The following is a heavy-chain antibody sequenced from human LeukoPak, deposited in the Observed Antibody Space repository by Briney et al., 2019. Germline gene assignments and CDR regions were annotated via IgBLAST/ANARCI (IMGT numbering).Heavy chain of an antibody. CDR1: GFTFSSYS. CDR3: AKGPRLLWFGESFFDY. D-gene: IGHD3-10*01. Sequence: GGSLRLSCAASGFTFSSYSMNWVRQAPGKGLEWVSSISSSSSYIYYADSVKGRFTISRDNSKNTLYLQMNSLRAEDTAVYYCAKGPRLLWFGESFFDYWGQGTLVTVSS. V-gene: IGHV3-21*04. J-gene: IGHJ4*02. CDR2: ISSSSSYI.